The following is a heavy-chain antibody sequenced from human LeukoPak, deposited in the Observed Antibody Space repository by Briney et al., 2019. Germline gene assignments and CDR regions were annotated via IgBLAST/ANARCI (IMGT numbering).Heavy chain of an antibody. CDR2: FDPEDGGT. J-gene: IGHJ6*02. Sequence: ASVKVSCKVSGYTLTELSMHWVRQAPGKGLEWMGGFDPEDGGTIYAQKFQGRVTMTEDTSTDTAYMELSSLKSEDTAVYYCATRGPYDSSVYFYGMDVWGQGTTVTVSS. D-gene: IGHD3-22*01. CDR1: GYTLTELS. CDR3: ATRGPYDSSVYFYGMDV. V-gene: IGHV1-24*01.